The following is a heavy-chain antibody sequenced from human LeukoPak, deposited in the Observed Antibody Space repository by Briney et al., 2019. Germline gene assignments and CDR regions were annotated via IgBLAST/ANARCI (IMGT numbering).Heavy chain of an antibody. CDR1: GYTFTSYY. Sequence: ASVKVSCKASGYTFTSYYMHWVRQAPGQGLEWMEIINPSGGSTSYAQKFQGRVTMTRDMSTSTVYMELSSLRSEDTAVYYCARDGEFGYCSGGSCYSGKAFFDYWGQGTLVTVSS. V-gene: IGHV1-46*01. CDR2: INPSGGST. D-gene: IGHD2-15*01. CDR3: ARDGEFGYCSGGSCYSGKAFFDY. J-gene: IGHJ4*02.